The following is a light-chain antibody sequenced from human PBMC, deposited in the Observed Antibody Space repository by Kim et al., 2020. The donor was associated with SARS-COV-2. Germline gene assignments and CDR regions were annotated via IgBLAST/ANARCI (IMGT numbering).Light chain of an antibody. V-gene: IGLV3-19*01. CDR3: NSRDSSGNHWV. Sequence: SALTQAPAVSVALGQTVRITCQGDSLRSYYASWYQQKPGQAPVLVIYGKNNRPSGIPDRFSGSSSGNTASLTITGAQAEDEADYYCNSRDSSGNHWVFG. J-gene: IGLJ3*02. CDR1: SLRSYY. CDR2: GKN.